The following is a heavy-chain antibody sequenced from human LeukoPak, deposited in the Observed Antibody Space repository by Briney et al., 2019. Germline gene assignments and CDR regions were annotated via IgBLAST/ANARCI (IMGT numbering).Heavy chain of an antibody. D-gene: IGHD5-18*01. CDR3: AKDLARTAYYYYYMDV. CDR1: GFTFSSYG. V-gene: IGHV3-33*06. CDR2: IWYDGSNK. Sequence: PGGSVRLSCAASGFTFSSYGMRWVRQAPGKGLEWVAVIWYDGSNKYYADSVKGRFTISRDNSKNTLYLQMNSLRAEDTAVYYCAKDLARTAYYYYYMDVWGKGTTVTVSS. J-gene: IGHJ6*03.